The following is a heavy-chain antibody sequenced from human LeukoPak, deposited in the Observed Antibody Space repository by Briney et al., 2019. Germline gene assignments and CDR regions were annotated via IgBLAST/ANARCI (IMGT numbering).Heavy chain of an antibody. J-gene: IGHJ6*03. Sequence: SETLSLTCTVSGGSMSSYYWNWIRQPPGKGLEWIGYIYYSGSTNYNPSLKSRVTISVDTSKNQFSLKLSSVTAADTAVYYCARGVVPAAISFYYYYYMDVWGKGTTVTISS. V-gene: IGHV4-59*01. D-gene: IGHD2-2*01. CDR1: GGSMSSYY. CDR2: IYYSGST. CDR3: ARGVVPAAISFYYYYYMDV.